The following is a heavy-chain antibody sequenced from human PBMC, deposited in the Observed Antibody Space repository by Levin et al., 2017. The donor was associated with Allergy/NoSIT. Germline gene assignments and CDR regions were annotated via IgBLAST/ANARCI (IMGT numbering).Heavy chain of an antibody. CDR1: GFTFGPFW. Sequence: PGGSLRLSCAASGFTFGPFWMHWVRLAPGKGLVWVSHINGDGRTTIYADSVSGRFTVSRDNAKKTLYLQMNSLRVEDTAVYYCARDRGNPDSFDLWGQGTVVTVSS. D-gene: IGHD1-14*01. V-gene: IGHV3-74*01. CDR2: INGDGRTT. CDR3: ARDRGNPDSFDL. J-gene: IGHJ3*01.